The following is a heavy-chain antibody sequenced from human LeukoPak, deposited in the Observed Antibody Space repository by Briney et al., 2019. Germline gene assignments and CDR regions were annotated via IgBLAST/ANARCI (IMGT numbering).Heavy chain of an antibody. CDR1: GGTFSSYA. J-gene: IGHJ4*02. D-gene: IGHD4-17*01. V-gene: IGHV1-69*06. CDR2: IIPIFGTA. CDR3: ARDPTDYGDYYFAY. Sequence: SVKVSCKASGGTFSSYAISWVRQAPGQGLEWMGGIIPIFGTANYAQKFQGRVTITADKSTSTAYMELSSLRSEDTAVYYRARDPTDYGDYYFAYWGQGTLVTVSS.